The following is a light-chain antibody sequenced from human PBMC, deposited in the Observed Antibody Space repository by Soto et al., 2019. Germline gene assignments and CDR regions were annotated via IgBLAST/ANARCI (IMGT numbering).Light chain of an antibody. CDR3: HQYGSSPLT. Sequence: VFMQSPGILTMPKGERARLSCRASQSVSSSYLAWYQQKPGQAPRLLIYGASSRATGIPDRFSGSGSGTDFTLTISRLEPEDFAVYYCHQYGSSPLTFCGGTKVDI. CDR2: GAS. V-gene: IGKV3-20*01. J-gene: IGKJ4*01. CDR1: QSVSSSY.